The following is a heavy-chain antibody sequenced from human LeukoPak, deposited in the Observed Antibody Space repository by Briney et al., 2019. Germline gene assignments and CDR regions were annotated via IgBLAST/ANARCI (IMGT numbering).Heavy chain of an antibody. J-gene: IGHJ6*03. Sequence: SETLSLTCAVSGGSISSSNWWSWVRQPPGKGLEWIGEIYHSGSTNYNPSLKSRVTISVDKSKNQFSLKLSSVTAADTAVYYCARVINDYVWGSYLHYYYYMDVWGKGTTVTVYS. CDR2: IYHSGST. V-gene: IGHV4-4*02. CDR1: GGSISSSNW. CDR3: ARVINDYVWGSYLHYYYYMDV. D-gene: IGHD3-16*02.